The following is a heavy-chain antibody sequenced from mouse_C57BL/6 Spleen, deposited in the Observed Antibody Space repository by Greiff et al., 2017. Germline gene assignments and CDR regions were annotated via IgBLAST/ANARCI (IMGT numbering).Heavy chain of an antibody. D-gene: IGHD1-1*01. CDR3: ARDYGSSYVGYAMDY. CDR2: IDPANGNT. Sequence: VQLQQSVAELVRPGASVKLSCTASGFNIKNTYMHWVKQRPEQGLEWIGRIDPANGNTKYAPKFQGKATITADTSSNIAYLQLSSLTSEDTAIYYCARDYGSSYVGYAMDYWGQGTSVTVSS. CDR1: GFNIKNTY. J-gene: IGHJ4*01. V-gene: IGHV14-3*01.